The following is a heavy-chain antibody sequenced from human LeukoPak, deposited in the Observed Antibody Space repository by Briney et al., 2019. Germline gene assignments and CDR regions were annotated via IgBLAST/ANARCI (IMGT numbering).Heavy chain of an antibody. Sequence: GGSLRLSCAASGFTFDDYAMHWVRQAPGKGLEWVSGISWNSGSIGYADSVKGRFTISRDNAKNSLYLQMNSLRDEDTAVYYCARESRRRWYYYYGMDVWGQGTTVTVSS. CDR1: GFTFDDYA. CDR2: ISWNSGSI. CDR3: ARESRRRWYYYYGMDV. D-gene: IGHD6-13*01. V-gene: IGHV3-9*01. J-gene: IGHJ6*02.